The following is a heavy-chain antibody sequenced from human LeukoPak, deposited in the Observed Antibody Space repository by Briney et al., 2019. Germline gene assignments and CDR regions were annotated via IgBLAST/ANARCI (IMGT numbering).Heavy chain of an antibody. Sequence: ASVKVSCKASGGTFSSYAISWVRQAPGQGLEWMGGIIPIFGTANYAQKFQARVTITTDESTSTAYMELSSLRSEDTAVYYCARARGDGYNPGYWGQGTLVTVSS. CDR1: GGTFSSYA. V-gene: IGHV1-69*05. CDR2: IIPIFGTA. CDR3: ARARGDGYNPGY. D-gene: IGHD5-24*01. J-gene: IGHJ4*02.